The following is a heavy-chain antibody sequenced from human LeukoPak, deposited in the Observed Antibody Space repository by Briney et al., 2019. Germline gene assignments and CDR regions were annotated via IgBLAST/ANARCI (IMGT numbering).Heavy chain of an antibody. V-gene: IGHV4-34*01. Sequence: SETLSLTCAVYGESFSGYYWSWIRQPPGKGLEWIGEINHSGSTNYNPSLKSRVTISVDTSKNQSSLKLSSVTAADTAVYYCAREGYYGSGSPNWFDPWGQGTLVTVSS. CDR3: AREGYYGSGSPNWFDP. J-gene: IGHJ5*02. D-gene: IGHD3-10*01. CDR2: INHSGST. CDR1: GESFSGYY.